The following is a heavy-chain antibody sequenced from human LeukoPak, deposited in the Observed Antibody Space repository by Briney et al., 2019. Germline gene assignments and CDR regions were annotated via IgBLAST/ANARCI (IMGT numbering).Heavy chain of an antibody. J-gene: IGHJ6*02. CDR2: IYYSGST. V-gene: IGHV4-59*08. CDR3: ARILRDYYYYGMDV. Sequence: WIGYIYYSGSTNYNPSLKSRVTISVDTSKNQFSLRLSSVTAADTAVYYCARILRDYYYYGMDVWGQGTTVTVSS. D-gene: IGHD3-3*01.